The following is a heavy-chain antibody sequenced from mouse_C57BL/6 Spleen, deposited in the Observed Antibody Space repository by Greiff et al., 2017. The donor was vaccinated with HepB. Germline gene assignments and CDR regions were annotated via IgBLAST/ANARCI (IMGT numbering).Heavy chain of an antibody. CDR1: GYTFTSYW. CDR2: IHPNSGST. V-gene: IGHV1-64*01. D-gene: IGHD5-1*01. J-gene: IGHJ3*01. Sequence: QVHVKQPGAELVKPGASVKLSCKASGYTFTSYWMHWVKQRPGQGLEWIGMIHPNSGSTNYNEKFKSKATLTVDKSSSTAYMQLSSLTSEDSAVYYCAREYTCFFAYWGQGTLVTVSA. CDR3: AREYTCFFAY.